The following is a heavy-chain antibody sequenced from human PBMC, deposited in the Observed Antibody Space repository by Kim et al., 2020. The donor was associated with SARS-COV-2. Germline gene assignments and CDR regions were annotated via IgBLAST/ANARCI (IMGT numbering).Heavy chain of an antibody. Sequence: THYAAPVKDRFTISRDDSSNPLYLQMNTLKNEDTALYYCTIDGGGPVRGYWGEGTLVTVSS. CDR2: T. CDR3: TIDGGGPVRGY. D-gene: IGHD2-15*01. J-gene: IGHJ4*02. V-gene: IGHV3-15*01.